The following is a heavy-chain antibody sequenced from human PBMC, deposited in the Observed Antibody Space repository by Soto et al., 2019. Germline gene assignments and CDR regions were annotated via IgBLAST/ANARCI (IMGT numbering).Heavy chain of an antibody. Sequence: GGSLRLSCAASCFTVSIYGIHVVCQAPGKGLEWVAVIWYDGSNKYYADSVKGRFTISRDNSKNTLYLQMNSLRAEDTAVYYCARDSSAFGSGSYYYYYYMDVWGKGTTVTVSS. J-gene: IGHJ6*03. CDR3: ARDSSAFGSGSYYYYYYMDV. CDR1: CFTVSIYG. V-gene: IGHV3-33*01. D-gene: IGHD3-10*01. CDR2: IWYDGSNK.